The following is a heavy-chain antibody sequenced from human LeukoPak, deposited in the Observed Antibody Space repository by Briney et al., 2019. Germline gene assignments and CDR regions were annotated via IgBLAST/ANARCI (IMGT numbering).Heavy chain of an antibody. J-gene: IGHJ4*02. CDR3: AIWSPYYFDY. Sequence: PSQTLSLTCSVSGGSISSNSDYSAWIRQSPGKGLEWIGNIHYKASTYSKPSLKNRVSISVDTSKNQLSLKLRSVTAADTAIYYCAIWSPYYFDYWGQGTLVTVSP. V-gene: IGHV4-39*07. D-gene: IGHD2-8*02. CDR1: GGSISSNSDY. CDR2: IHYKAST.